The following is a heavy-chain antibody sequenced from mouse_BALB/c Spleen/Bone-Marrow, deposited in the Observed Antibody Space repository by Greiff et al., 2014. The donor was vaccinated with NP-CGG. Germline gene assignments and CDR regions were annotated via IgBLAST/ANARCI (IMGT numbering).Heavy chain of an antibody. CDR3: AMYHYGSSLFAY. Sequence: VQLKESGAELVKPGASVKLSCTASGFNIKDTYMHWVKQRPEQGLEWIGRIDPANGNTKYDPKFQGKATITADTSSNTAYLQLSSLTSEDTAVYYCAMYHYGSSLFAYWGQGTLVTVSA. V-gene: IGHV14-3*02. J-gene: IGHJ3*01. CDR2: IDPANGNT. CDR1: GFNIKDTY. D-gene: IGHD1-1*01.